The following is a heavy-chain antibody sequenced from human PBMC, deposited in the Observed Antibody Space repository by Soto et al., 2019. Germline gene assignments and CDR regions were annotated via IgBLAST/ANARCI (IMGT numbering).Heavy chain of an antibody. CDR2: IYYSGST. Sequence: PSETLSLTCTVSGGSIGRHYWSWIRQPPGKGLEWIGYIYYSGSTDYNPSLKSRVTISVDTSKIQFSLRLRSVTTADTAVYYCARGPYDGFDIWGQGTMVTVSS. CDR1: GGSIGRHY. CDR3: ARGPYDGFDI. J-gene: IGHJ3*02. V-gene: IGHV4-59*11.